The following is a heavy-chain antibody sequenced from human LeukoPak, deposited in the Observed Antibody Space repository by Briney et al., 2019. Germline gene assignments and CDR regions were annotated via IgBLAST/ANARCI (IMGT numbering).Heavy chain of an antibody. CDR1: DGSVSSSFYY. D-gene: IGHD2-15*01. CDR3: ASAATFSVDY. V-gene: IGHV4-39*01. CDR2: LYYSGST. Sequence: SETLSLTCTVSDGSVSSSFYYWGWIRQPPGKGLEWIGNLYYSGSTHYNPSLKSRVTMSVDTSKNQFSLNLSSVTAADTAVFFCASAATFSVDYWGQGTLVTVSS. J-gene: IGHJ4*02.